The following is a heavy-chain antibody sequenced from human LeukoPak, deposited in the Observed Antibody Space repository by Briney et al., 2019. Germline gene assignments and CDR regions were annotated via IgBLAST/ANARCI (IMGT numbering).Heavy chain of an antibody. J-gene: IGHJ3*02. CDR1: DFNFSSYW. V-gene: IGHV3-7*03. D-gene: IGHD6-13*01. CDR2: IKEDGSET. Sequence: GGSLRLSCTASDFNFSSYWMDWVRQAPGKELQWVAHIKEDGSETEYVDSVKGRFNISRDNSKNTLYLQLNSLRVEDTAVYYCAKAYSSSLYGDAFHIWSQGTKVAVSP. CDR3: AKAYSSSLYGDAFHI.